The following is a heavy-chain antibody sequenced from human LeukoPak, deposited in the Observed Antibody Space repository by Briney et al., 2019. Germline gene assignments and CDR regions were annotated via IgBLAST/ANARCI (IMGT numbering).Heavy chain of an antibody. Sequence: ASVKVSCKASGGTFSSYAISWVRQAPGQGLEWMGRIIPILGIANYAQKFQGRVTITADKSTSTAYMELSSLRSEDTAVYYCARGYSSPDFDYWGQGTLVTVSS. CDR2: IIPILGIA. CDR3: ARGYSSPDFDY. J-gene: IGHJ4*02. CDR1: GGTFSSYA. D-gene: IGHD6-13*01. V-gene: IGHV1-69*04.